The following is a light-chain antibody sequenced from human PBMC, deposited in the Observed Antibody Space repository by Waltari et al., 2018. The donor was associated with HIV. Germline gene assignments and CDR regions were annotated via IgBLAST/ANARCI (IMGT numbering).Light chain of an antibody. CDR3: YSYAGSNNWV. CDR1: SSDIGGYNY. V-gene: IGLV2-8*01. Sequence: QSALTQPPSASGSPGQSVTISCTGTSSDIGGYNYVSWYQQHPDKAPTVMIYEVSKRPSGVPDRFSGSKSCNTAALTVSGLQAGDEANYYCYSYAGSNNWVFGGGTKLTVL. CDR2: EVS. J-gene: IGLJ3*02.